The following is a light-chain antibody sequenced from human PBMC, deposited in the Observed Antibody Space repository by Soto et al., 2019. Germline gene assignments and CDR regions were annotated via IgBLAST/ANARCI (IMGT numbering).Light chain of an antibody. Sequence: QSVLTQPPSVSGTPGQRVTISCSGSSSNIGSSTVNWYQQLPGTAPIRLIYANNHRPSGVPDRFSASKSGTSASLAISGLLSEDEADYFCAAWDDSLSGHWVFGGGTKVTVL. CDR2: ANN. CDR3: AAWDDSLSGHWV. J-gene: IGLJ3*02. CDR1: SSNIGSST. V-gene: IGLV1-44*01.